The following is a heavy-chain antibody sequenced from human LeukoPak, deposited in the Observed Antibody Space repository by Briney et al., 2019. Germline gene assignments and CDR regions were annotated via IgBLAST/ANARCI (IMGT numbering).Heavy chain of an antibody. CDR3: QAHSSSPTGFDY. CDR1: GFTFSDYY. Sequence: GGSLRLSCAASGFTFSDYYMSWIRQAPGKGLEWVSYISSSGSTIYYADSVKGRFTISRDNAKNSLYLQMNSLRAEDTAVYYCQAHSSSPTGFDYWGQGTLVTVSS. V-gene: IGHV3-11*01. CDR2: ISSSGSTI. D-gene: IGHD6-6*01. J-gene: IGHJ4*02.